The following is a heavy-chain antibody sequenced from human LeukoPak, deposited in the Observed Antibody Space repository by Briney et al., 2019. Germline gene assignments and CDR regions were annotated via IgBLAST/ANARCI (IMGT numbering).Heavy chain of an antibody. Sequence: PSETLSLTCTVSGGSISSGSYYWSWIRQPAGKGLEWIGRIYTSGSTNYNPSLKSRVTISVDTSKNQFSLKLSSVTAADTAVYYCAREGNYDILTGYPIPDYWGQGTLVTVSS. D-gene: IGHD3-9*01. CDR3: AREGNYDILTGYPIPDY. CDR1: GGSISSGSYY. V-gene: IGHV4-61*02. J-gene: IGHJ4*02. CDR2: IYTSGST.